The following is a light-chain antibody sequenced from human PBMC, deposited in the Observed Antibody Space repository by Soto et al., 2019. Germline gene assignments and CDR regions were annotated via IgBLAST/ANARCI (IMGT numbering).Light chain of an antibody. Sequence: DVVLTQTPLSSPVTLGQPASISCRSSRSLEHSDGNTYLSWHHQRPRQPPRLLLYKISNRFSGVTDRFSGSGAGTDFTLKISRVEAEDVGIYYCMQTSQFPHTFGGGTKVEI. CDR3: MQTSQFPHT. CDR1: RSLEHSDGNTY. CDR2: KIS. V-gene: IGKV2-24*01. J-gene: IGKJ4*01.